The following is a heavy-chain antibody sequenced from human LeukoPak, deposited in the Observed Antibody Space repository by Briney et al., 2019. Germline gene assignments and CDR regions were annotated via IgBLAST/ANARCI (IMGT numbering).Heavy chain of an antibody. D-gene: IGHD3-22*01. CDR2: IYYTRST. CDR1: GRSISSSSYY. V-gene: IGHV4-39*01. CDR3: ARGVTMIVVVIHDWYFDL. J-gene: IGHJ2*01. Sequence: SETLSLTCTVSGRSISSSSYYWGWIRQPPGKGLEWIGSIYYTRSTYYNPSLKSRVTISVDTSKNPFSLKLTSVTAADTAVYSCARGVTMIVVVIHDWYFDLWGRGTLVTVSS.